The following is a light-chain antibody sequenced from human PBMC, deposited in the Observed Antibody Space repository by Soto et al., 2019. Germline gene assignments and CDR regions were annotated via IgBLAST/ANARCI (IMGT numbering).Light chain of an antibody. CDR1: QSVSSY. CDR2: VAS. V-gene: IGKV3-11*01. CDR3: QQRSNWLT. Sequence: EIVLTQSPVTLSLSPGERATLSCRASQSVSSYLAWYQQKPGQAPRLLIYVASNRATGIPAMFSGSGSGTDFTLTISSLEPEDFAVYYCQQRSNWLTFGGGTKVEIK. J-gene: IGKJ4*01.